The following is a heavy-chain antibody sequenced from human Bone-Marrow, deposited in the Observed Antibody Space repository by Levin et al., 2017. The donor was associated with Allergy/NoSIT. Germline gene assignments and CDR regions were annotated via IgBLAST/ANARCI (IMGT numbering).Heavy chain of an antibody. CDR2: IDTSGAT. CDR1: GFTLRTYD. J-gene: IGHJ4*02. V-gene: IGHV3-13*04. Sequence: GGSLRLFCAASGFTLRTYDMHWVRQAAGKGLEWVSAIDTSGATFYSDSVKGRFTISRENARNSLFLQMNSLRADDTAVYYCARVHGGFGGFDYWGQGTLVTVSS. D-gene: IGHD3-16*01. CDR3: ARVHGGFGGFDY.